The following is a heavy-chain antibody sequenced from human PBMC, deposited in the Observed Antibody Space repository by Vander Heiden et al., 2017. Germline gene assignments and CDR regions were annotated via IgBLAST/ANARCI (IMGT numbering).Heavy chain of an antibody. D-gene: IGHD4-17*01. CDR2: ISGSGGST. CDR1: GFTFSSHA. V-gene: IGHV3-23*01. J-gene: IGHJ4*02. Sequence: EVQLLESGGGLVQPGGSLRLSCAASGFTFSSHATSWVRQAPGKGLEWVSAISGSGGSTYYADSVKGRFTISRDNSKNTLYLQMNSLRAEDTAVYYCAKDAAGRDYGDYNFDYWGQGTLVTVSS. CDR3: AKDAAGRDYGDYNFDY.